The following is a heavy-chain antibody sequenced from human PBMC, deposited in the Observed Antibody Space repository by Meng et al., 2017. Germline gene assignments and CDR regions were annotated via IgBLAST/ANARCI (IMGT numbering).Heavy chain of an antibody. CDR2: INHSGST. J-gene: IGHJ4*02. CDR1: GGSFSGYY. Sequence: VQLQQWGAGLLKPSETLSLACAVYGGSFSGYYWSWIRQPPGKGLEWIGEINHSGSTNYNPSLKSRVTISVDTSKNQFSLKLSSVTAADTAVYYCARVIYDYVWGSYRFDYWGQGTLVTVSS. CDR3: ARVIYDYVWGSYRFDY. D-gene: IGHD3-16*02. V-gene: IGHV4-34*01.